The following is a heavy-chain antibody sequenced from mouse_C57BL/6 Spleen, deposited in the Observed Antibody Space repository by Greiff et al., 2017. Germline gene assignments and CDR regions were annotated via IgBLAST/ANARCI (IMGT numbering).Heavy chain of an antibody. CDR1: GYTFTSYW. CDR2: IYPSDSET. CDR3: ARNYYSNYEGAY. Sequence: QVQLQQPGAELVRPGSSVKLSCKASGYTFTSYWMDWVKQRPGQGLEWIGNIYPSDSETHYNQKFKDKATLTVDKSSSTAYMQLSSLTSEDSAVXCCARNYYSNYEGAYWGQGTLVTVSA. D-gene: IGHD2-5*01. V-gene: IGHV1-61*01. J-gene: IGHJ3*01.